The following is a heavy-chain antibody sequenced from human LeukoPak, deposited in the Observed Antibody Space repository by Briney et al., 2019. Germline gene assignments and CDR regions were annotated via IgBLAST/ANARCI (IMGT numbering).Heavy chain of an antibody. CDR1: DYTFTSYG. V-gene: IGHV1-18*01. CDR3: AREEDGDYGGH. D-gene: IGHD4-17*01. Sequence: ASVKVSCKASDYTFTSYGISWVLQAPGHGLEWMGWISAYNGNTNYAQKLQGRVTMTTDTSTSTAYMELRSLRSDDTAVYYCAREEDGDYGGHWGQGTLVTVSS. J-gene: IGHJ4*02. CDR2: ISAYNGNT.